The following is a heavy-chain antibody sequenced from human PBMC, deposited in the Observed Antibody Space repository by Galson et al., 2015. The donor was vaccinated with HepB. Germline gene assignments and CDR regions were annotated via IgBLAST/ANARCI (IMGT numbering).Heavy chain of an antibody. D-gene: IGHD6-13*01. J-gene: IGHJ3*02. CDR3: ARDVAWAAGASSWDDHDAFDI. CDR1: GFTFSSYS. V-gene: IGHV3-48*01. CDR2: ISSSSSTI. Sequence: SLRLSCAASGFTFSSYSMNWVRQAPGKGLEWVSYISSSSSTIYYADPVKGLFTISRDNAKNSLYLQMNSLRAEDTAVYYCARDVAWAAGASSWDDHDAFDIWGQGTMVTVSS.